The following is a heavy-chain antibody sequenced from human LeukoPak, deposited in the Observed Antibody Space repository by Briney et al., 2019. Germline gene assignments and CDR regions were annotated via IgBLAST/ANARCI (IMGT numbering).Heavy chain of an antibody. Sequence: PGESLKISCKGSGYSFTSYWIGWVRQMPGKGLEWMGIIFPGDSETLYSPSFQGQVTISADKSITTAYLQWSSLKASDTAMYFCARALPNDYYFDYWGQGTLVTVSS. D-gene: IGHD3-3*01. J-gene: IGHJ4*02. CDR2: IFPGDSET. CDR3: ARALPNDYYFDY. CDR1: GYSFTSYW. V-gene: IGHV5-51*01.